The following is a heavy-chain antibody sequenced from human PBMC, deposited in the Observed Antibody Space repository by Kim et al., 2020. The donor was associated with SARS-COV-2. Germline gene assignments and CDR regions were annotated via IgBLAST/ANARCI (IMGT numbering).Heavy chain of an antibody. V-gene: IGHV4-59*01. Sequence: SETLSLTCSVSSGSMSTNYWSWIRQPPGKGLEWIGYIYYTGSTTYNPSLKSRVTISVDTSKNQFSLRLSSVTAADTAVYYCARGPSSPYYFDYWGQGTLVTVSS. J-gene: IGHJ4*02. CDR3: ARGPSSPYYFDY. CDR1: SGSMSTNY. CDR2: IYYTGST.